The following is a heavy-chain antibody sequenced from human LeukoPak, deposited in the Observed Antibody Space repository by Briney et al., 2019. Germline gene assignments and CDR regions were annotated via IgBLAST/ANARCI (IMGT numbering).Heavy chain of an antibody. CDR2: ISYDGSNK. CDR3: ARDPNGDYFGAFDI. Sequence: PGRSLRLSCAASGFTFSSYAMHWVRQAPGKGLEWVAVISYDGSNKYYADSVKGRFTISRDNSKNTLYLQMSSLRAEDTAVYYCARDPNGDYFGAFDIWGQGTMVTVSS. J-gene: IGHJ3*02. CDR1: GFTFSSYA. V-gene: IGHV3-30-3*01. D-gene: IGHD4-17*01.